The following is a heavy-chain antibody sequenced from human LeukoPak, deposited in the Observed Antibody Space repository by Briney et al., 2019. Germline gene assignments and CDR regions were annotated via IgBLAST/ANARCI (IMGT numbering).Heavy chain of an antibody. CDR3: ARGRGSSWSGRYAFDI. Sequence: ASVTVSCKASGYTFTSYDINWVRQATGQGLEWMGWMNPNSGNTGYAQKFQGRVTITRNTSISTAYMELSSLRSEDTAVYYCARGRGSSWSGRYAFDIWGQGTMVTVSS. D-gene: IGHD6-13*01. CDR2: MNPNSGNT. CDR1: GYTFTSYD. J-gene: IGHJ3*02. V-gene: IGHV1-8*03.